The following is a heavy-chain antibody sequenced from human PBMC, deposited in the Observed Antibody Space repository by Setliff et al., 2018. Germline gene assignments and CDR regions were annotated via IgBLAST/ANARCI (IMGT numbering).Heavy chain of an antibody. D-gene: IGHD1-7*01. V-gene: IGHV1-69*10. CDR2: TIPLLPLP. Sequence: SVKVSCKASGGTFAITWVRQAPGQGLEWMGGTIPLLPLPNYAVKFQGRVKIXXDKSXXXAXXXXXXXXXXXXXVXXCARSAIRGTTKKYYYYMDVWGKGTTVTVSS. J-gene: IGHJ6*03. CDR1: GGTFA. CDR3: ARSAIRGTTKKYYYYMDV.